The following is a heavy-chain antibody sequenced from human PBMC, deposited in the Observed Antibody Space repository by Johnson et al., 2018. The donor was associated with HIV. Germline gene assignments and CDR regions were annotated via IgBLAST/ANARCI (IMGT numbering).Heavy chain of an antibody. CDR1: GFTFSNAW. D-gene: IGHD1-1*01. CDR3: TTRTWRDAFDI. V-gene: IGHV3-15*01. J-gene: IGHJ3*02. CDR2: IKSKTDGGTT. Sequence: VQLVESGGGLIQPGGSLRLSCEASGFTFSNAWMTWVRQAPGKGLEWVGRIKSKTDGGTTDYAAPVKGRFTISRDDSKNTLYLQMNSLKTEDTAVYYCTTRTWRDAFDIWGRGTMVTVSS.